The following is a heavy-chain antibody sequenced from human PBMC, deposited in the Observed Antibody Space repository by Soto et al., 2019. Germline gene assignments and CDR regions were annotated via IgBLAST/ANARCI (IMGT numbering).Heavy chain of an antibody. CDR3: ARGNPFNYAGFDV. J-gene: IGHJ6*02. D-gene: IGHD3-16*01. V-gene: IGHV1-8*01. CDR1: GYTFSDFD. Sequence: RASVKVSCKASGYTFSDFDINWLRQASGQGPEWMGWMNAKSGDTFFAQRFQGKFNMTWDTSLSTAYMEVGSLTSDDTAMYYYARGNPFNYAGFDVWGQGTTVTVSS. CDR2: MNAKSGDT.